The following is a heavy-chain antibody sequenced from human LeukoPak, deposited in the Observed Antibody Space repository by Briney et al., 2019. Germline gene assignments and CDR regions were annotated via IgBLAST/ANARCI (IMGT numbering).Heavy chain of an antibody. J-gene: IGHJ3*02. V-gene: IGHV1-69*04. CDR1: GGTFSSYA. CDR3: AVVVVTAIRAGARTDAFDI. Sequence: GASVKVSCKASGGTFSSYAISWVRQAPGQGLEWMGRIIPILGIANYAQKFQGRVTITADKSTSTAYMELSSLRSEDTAVYYCAVVVVTAIRAGARTDAFDIWGQGTMVTVSS. D-gene: IGHD2-21*02. CDR2: IIPILGIA.